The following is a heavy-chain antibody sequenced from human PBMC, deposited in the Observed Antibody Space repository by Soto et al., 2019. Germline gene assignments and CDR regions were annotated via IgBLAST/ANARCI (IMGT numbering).Heavy chain of an antibody. CDR3: ARDSPPVDY. Sequence: QVQLVQSGAEVKKHGASVKVSCKASGYTVTNYGSSWVRQAPGQGLEWMGWISAYNGNKKYAQKVQGRVTMTTDTSTSTAYMELRSLRSDDTAVYYCARDSPPVDYWGQGTLVTVSS. V-gene: IGHV1-18*01. CDR2: ISAYNGNK. CDR1: GYTVTNYG. J-gene: IGHJ4*02.